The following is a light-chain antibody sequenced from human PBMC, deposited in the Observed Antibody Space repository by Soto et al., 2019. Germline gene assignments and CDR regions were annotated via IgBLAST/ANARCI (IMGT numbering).Light chain of an antibody. CDR1: SSDVGGYHY. CDR3: SSYTSSSTAVV. V-gene: IGLV2-14*01. Sequence: QSVLTQPASVSGSPGQSITISCTGTSSDVGGYHYVSWYQQHPGKAPKLMIYDVSYRPSGVSNRFSGSKSGNTSSLTISGLQAEDEADYFCSSYTSSSTAVVFGGGTKLTVL. CDR2: DVS. J-gene: IGLJ2*01.